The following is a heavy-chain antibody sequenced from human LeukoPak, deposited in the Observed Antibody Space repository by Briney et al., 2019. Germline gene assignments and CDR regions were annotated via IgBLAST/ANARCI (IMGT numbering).Heavy chain of an antibody. Sequence: SETLSLTCAVYGGSFSGYYWSWIRQHPGKGLEWIGEINHSGSTNYNPSLKSRVTISVDTSKNQFSLKLSSVTAADTAVYYCARGTDYGGNSDGSNYWGQGTLVTVSS. D-gene: IGHD4-23*01. CDR3: ARGTDYGGNSDGSNY. V-gene: IGHV4-34*01. J-gene: IGHJ4*02. CDR2: INHSGST. CDR1: GGSFSGYY.